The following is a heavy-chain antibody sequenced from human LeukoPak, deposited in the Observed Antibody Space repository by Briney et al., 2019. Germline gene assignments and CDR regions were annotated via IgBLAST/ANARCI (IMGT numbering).Heavy chain of an antibody. CDR3: ARGGVDYYGSGTYYLMYYFDY. CDR1: GFTSSSYG. J-gene: IGHJ4*02. Sequence: GGSLRLSCAASGFTSSSYGMSWVRQAPGKGLEWVSAISGSGGSTYYADSVKGRFTISRANCKITLYLQMNSLRAEDTAVYCCARGGVDYYGSGTYYLMYYFDYWGQGALVTVSS. D-gene: IGHD3-10*01. CDR2: ISGSGGST. V-gene: IGHV3-23*01.